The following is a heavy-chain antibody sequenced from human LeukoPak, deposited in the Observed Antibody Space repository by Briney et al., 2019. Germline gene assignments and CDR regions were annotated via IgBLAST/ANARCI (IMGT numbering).Heavy chain of an antibody. V-gene: IGHV4-39*02. CDR1: GGSISSSSYY. D-gene: IGHD2-2*01. J-gene: IGHJ6*03. Sequence: SETLSLTCTVSGGSISSSSYYWGWIRQPPGKGLEWIGSIYYSGSTYYNPSLKSRVTISVDTSKNQFSLKLSSVTAADTAVYYCARDGCSSTSCYYVSPYYMDVWGKGTTVTVSS. CDR2: IYYSGST. CDR3: ARDGCSSTSCYYVSPYYMDV.